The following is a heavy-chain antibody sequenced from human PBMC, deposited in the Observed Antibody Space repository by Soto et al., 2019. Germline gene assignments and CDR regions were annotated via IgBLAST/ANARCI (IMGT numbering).Heavy chain of an antibody. CDR3: ARDKITGLFDY. V-gene: IGHV4-34*01. CDR2: INHSGST. J-gene: IGHJ4*02. D-gene: IGHD2-8*02. Sequence: TLSLTCAVYGGSFSGYYWTWIRQPPGTGLEWIGEINHSGSTNYNPSLKSQVTISVDTSKNQFSLKLTSVTAADTAVYCCARDKITGLFDYWGQGTLVTVSS. CDR1: GGSFSGYY.